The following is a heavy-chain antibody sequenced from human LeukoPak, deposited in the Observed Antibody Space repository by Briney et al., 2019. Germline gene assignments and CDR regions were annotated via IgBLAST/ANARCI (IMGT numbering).Heavy chain of an antibody. CDR3: ARFGHYYDSSGYYYYSDY. V-gene: IGHV3-72*01. D-gene: IGHD3-22*01. CDR2: TRNKANSYTT. CDR1: GFTFSDHY. Sequence: GGSLRLSCAASGFTFSDHYMDWVRQAPGKGLEWVGRTRNKANSYTTEYAASVKGRFTISRDDSKNSLYLQMNSLKTEDTAVYYCARFGHYYDSSGYYYYSDYWGQGTLVTVSS. J-gene: IGHJ4*02.